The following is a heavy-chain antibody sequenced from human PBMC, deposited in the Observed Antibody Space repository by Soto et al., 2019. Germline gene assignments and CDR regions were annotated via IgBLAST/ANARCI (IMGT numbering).Heavy chain of an antibody. V-gene: IGHV4-39*01. D-gene: IGHD1-26*01. Sequence: SEPLYSTCPPPDGATSSIRYYWASIRQPTGQGLDWIGSIYYSGSTYYNPSLKSRVTISVDTSKNQFSLKLSSVTAADTAVYYCARHGRNSGSYVADAFDIWGQGTMVT. CDR1: DGATSSIRYY. CDR3: ARHGRNSGSYVADAFDI. J-gene: IGHJ3*02. CDR2: IYYSGST.